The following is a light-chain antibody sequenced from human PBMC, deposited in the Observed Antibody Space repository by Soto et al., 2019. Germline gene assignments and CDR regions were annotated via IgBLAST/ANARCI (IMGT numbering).Light chain of an antibody. CDR2: LNNDGSH. CDR3: QTWVTGAWG. J-gene: IGLJ3*02. Sequence: QPVLTQSPSASASLGASVKLTCTLSSGHSSYAIAWHQQRPEKGPRYLMKLNNDGSHTKGDEIPDRFSGSSSGAERYLIISSLQSEDEGDYYCQTWVTGAWGFGGGAKLTVL. V-gene: IGLV4-69*01. CDR1: SGHSSYA.